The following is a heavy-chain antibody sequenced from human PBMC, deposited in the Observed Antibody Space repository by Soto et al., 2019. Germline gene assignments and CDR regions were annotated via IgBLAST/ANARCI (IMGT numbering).Heavy chain of an antibody. CDR3: AKDPGSGIQLWLLFDY. Sequence: GGLLRLSCAASGFTFTSYAMNWVSQGPGWGLEWVSAISGSGGSTYYADSVKGRFTISRDNSKNTLYLQMNSLRAEDTAVYYCAKDPGSGIQLWLLFDYWGQGTLVTVSS. CDR2: ISGSGGST. CDR1: GFTFTSYA. J-gene: IGHJ4*02. D-gene: IGHD5-18*01. V-gene: IGHV3-23*01.